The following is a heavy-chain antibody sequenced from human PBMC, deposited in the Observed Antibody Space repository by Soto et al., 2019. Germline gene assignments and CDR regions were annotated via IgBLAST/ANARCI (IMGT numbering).Heavy chain of an antibody. V-gene: IGHV1-69*01. D-gene: IGHD3-22*01. J-gene: IGHJ4*02. CDR1: GGTFSSYA. Sequence: QVQLVQSGAEVKKPGSSVKVSCKASGGTFSSYAISWVRQAPGQGLEWMGGIIPIFGTANYAQKFQGRVTINADESTSTAYMELSSLRSEDTAVYYCAATDYYDSSGYYEPFDYWGQGTLVTVSS. CDR3: AATDYYDSSGYYEPFDY. CDR2: IIPIFGTA.